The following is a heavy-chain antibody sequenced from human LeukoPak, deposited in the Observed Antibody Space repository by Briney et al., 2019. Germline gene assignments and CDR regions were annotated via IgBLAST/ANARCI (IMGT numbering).Heavy chain of an antibody. V-gene: IGHV1-18*01. Sequence: ASVKVSCQASGYTFPSYGISWVRQAPGQGLEWMGWISAYNGNTNYAQKLQGRVTMTTDTSTSTAYMELRSLRSDDTAVYYCARHYYDFWIFDYWGQGTLVTVSS. CDR2: ISAYNGNT. J-gene: IGHJ4*02. CDR1: GYTFPSYG. D-gene: IGHD3-3*01. CDR3: ARHYYDFWIFDY.